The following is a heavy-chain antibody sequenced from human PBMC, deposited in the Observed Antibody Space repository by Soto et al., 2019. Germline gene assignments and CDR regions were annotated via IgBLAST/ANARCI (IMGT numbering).Heavy chain of an antibody. Sequence: GGSLRLSCAASGFTFSSYGMHWVRQAPGKGLEWVAVIWYDGSNKYYADSVKGRFTISRDNSKNTLYLQMNSLRAEDTAVYYCARGNWNYGIGILDAFDIWGQGTMVTVSS. CDR1: GFTFSSYG. V-gene: IGHV3-33*01. CDR2: IWYDGSNK. D-gene: IGHD1-7*01. CDR3: ARGNWNYGIGILDAFDI. J-gene: IGHJ3*02.